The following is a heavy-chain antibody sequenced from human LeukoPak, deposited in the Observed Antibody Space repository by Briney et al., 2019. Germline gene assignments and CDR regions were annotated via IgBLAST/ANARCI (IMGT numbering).Heavy chain of an antibody. CDR1: GGSFSGYY. Sequence: SETLSLTCAVYGGSFSGYYWSWIRQPPGKGLEWIGEINHSGSTNYNPSLKSRVTISVDTSKNQFSLKLSSVTAADTAVYYCARRARKGPPIDYWGQGTLVTVSS. CDR2: INHSGST. CDR3: ARRARKGPPIDY. D-gene: IGHD6-6*01. V-gene: IGHV4-34*01. J-gene: IGHJ4*02.